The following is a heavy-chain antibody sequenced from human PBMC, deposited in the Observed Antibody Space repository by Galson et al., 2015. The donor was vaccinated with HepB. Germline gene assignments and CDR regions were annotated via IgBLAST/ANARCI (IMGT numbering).Heavy chain of an antibody. Sequence: SLRLSCAASGFTFSNYWMSWVRQAPGKGPEWVAHIKEDGSEKYYVDSVKGRFTISRDNAKNSLYLQMSSLRGEDTAVYYCARDGLDQYHERFFDYWGQGSLVTVSS. V-gene: IGHV3-7*01. CDR1: GFTFSNYW. D-gene: IGHD1/OR15-1a*01. CDR2: IKEDGSEK. CDR3: ARDGLDQYHERFFDY. J-gene: IGHJ4*02.